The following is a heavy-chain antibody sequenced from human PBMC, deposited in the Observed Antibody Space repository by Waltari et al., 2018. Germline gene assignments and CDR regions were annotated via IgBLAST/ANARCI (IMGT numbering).Heavy chain of an antibody. CDR1: GFPVSSNY. D-gene: IGHD6-13*01. CDR2: IYSGGSS. Sequence: EVQLVESGGGLVQPGGSLSLSCAASGFPVSSNYMTWVRQAPGKGLEWVSVIYSGGSSYYADSVNGRFTISRDNSKNTLYLQMNSLRAEDTAVYYCAGEVGAAAGNFDYWGQGTLVTVSS. J-gene: IGHJ4*02. V-gene: IGHV3-66*02. CDR3: AGEVGAAAGNFDY.